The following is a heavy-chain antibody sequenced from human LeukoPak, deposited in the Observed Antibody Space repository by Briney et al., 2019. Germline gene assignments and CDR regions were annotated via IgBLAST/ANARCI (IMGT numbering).Heavy chain of an antibody. CDR2: IYYSGST. V-gene: IGHV4-59*01. CDR3: ARSQLAGYSSGHSSVRPYYFDY. CDR1: GGSISSYY. D-gene: IGHD6-19*01. Sequence: SETLSLTCTVSGGSISSYYWSWIRQPPGKGLEWIGYIYYSGSTNYNPSLKSRVTISVDTSKNQFSLKLSSVTAADTAVYYCARSQLAGYSSGHSSVRPYYFDYWGQGTLVTVSS. J-gene: IGHJ4*02.